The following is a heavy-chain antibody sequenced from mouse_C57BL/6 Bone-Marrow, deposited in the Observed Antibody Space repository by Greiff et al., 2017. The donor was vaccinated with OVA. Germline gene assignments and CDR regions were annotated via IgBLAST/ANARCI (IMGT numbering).Heavy chain of an antibody. CDR3: ARGGWDWYFDV. V-gene: IGHV5-16*01. D-gene: IGHD3-3*01. CDR1: GFTFSDYY. Sequence: EVKVIESEGGLVQPGSSMKLSCTASGFTFSDYYMAWVRQVPEKGLEWVANINYDGSSTYSLDSLKCRFIISRDNAKNILYLQMSSLKSEDTATYYCARGGWDWYFDVWGTGTTVTVSS. CDR2: INYDGSST. J-gene: IGHJ1*03.